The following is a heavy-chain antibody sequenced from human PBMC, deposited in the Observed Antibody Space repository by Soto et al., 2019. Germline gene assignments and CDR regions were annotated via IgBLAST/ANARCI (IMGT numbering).Heavy chain of an antibody. D-gene: IGHD3-22*01. CDR3: ATDPRSVVLGYLAS. Sequence: PGGSLRLSCAASGFKVGSSYVTWVRQAPGEGLEWVSVIVSGGSTHYADSVTGRFTVSRDVSNNTVYLHMSSLRAEDTAVYFCATDPRSVVLGYLASGGLDTLSPVSS. V-gene: IGHV3-53*01. CDR2: IVSGGST. J-gene: IGHJ1*01. CDR1: GFKVGSSY.